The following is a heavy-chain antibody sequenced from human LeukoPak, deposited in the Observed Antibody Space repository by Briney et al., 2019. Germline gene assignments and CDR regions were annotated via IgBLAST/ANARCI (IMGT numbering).Heavy chain of an antibody. CDR3: ARRPRIVGFDY. Sequence: ASVKVSCKASGYTFTSYGISWVRQAPGQGLEWMGWICAYNGNTNYAQKLQGRVTMTTDTSTSTAYMELRGLRSDDTAVYYCARRPRIVGFDYWGQGTLVTVSS. D-gene: IGHD1-26*01. CDR1: GYTFTSYG. CDR2: ICAYNGNT. V-gene: IGHV1-18*01. J-gene: IGHJ4*02.